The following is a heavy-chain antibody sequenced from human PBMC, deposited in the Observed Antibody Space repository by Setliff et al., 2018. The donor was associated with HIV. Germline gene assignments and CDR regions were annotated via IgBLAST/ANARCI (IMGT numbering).Heavy chain of an antibody. CDR2: IIPIFGTP. J-gene: IGHJ6*03. V-gene: IGHV1-69*13. Sequence: ASVKVSCKASGGTFRGFGISWVVQAPGQGLEWMGQIIPIFGTPRYAQKFQDRVTITADESTSTVYMELSSLRSEDTAVYYCATNPEMATINYYYYYMDVWGKGTTVTVSS. D-gene: IGHD5-12*01. CDR1: GGTFRGFG. CDR3: ATNPEMATINYYYYYMDV.